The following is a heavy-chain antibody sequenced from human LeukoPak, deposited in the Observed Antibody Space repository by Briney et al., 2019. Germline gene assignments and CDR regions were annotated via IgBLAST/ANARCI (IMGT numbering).Heavy chain of an antibody. CDR3: ARDLKYYFDTSGYPGYFFDY. D-gene: IGHD3-22*01. J-gene: IGHJ4*02. CDR1: GFTFSSYG. Sequence: GGSLRLSCAASGFTFSSYGMHWVRQAPGKGLEWVSAIGGSGGGTFYADSVQGRFTISRDNSKTTLYLQMNSLRAEDTAVYYCARDLKYYFDTSGYPGYFFDYWGQGTLVTVSS. V-gene: IGHV3-23*01. CDR2: IGGSGGGT.